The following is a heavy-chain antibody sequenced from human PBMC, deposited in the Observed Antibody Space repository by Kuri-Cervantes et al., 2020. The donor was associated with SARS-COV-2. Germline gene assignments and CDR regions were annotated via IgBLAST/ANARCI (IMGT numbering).Heavy chain of an antibody. J-gene: IGHJ4*02. V-gene: IGHV3-48*01. CDR2: ISSSSTTI. CDR1: GFTFSSHG. CDR3: ARVGGNDFWSDYLDY. Sequence: GEFLKISCAASGFTFSSHGMQWVRQAPGKGLEWISHISSSSTTIYYADYVEGRFTVSRDNARNSVYLQMDSLRAADTAVYYCARVGGNDFWSDYLDYWGQGIPVTVSS. D-gene: IGHD3-3*01.